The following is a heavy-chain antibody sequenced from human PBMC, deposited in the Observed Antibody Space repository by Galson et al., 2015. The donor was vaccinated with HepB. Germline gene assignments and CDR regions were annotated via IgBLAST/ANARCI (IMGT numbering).Heavy chain of an antibody. CDR2: IYPGDSDT. V-gene: IGHV5-51*01. CDR3: AKRPEYCGGDCYHHDAFYI. Sequence: QSGAEVKKPGESLKISCKGSGYSFTSYWIGWVRQMPGKGLEWMGIIYPGDSDTRYSPSFQGQVTISADKSISTAYLQWSSLKASDTAMYYCAKRPEYCGGDCYHHDAFYIWGQGTMATVSS. J-gene: IGHJ3*02. CDR1: GYSFTSYW. D-gene: IGHD2-21*02.